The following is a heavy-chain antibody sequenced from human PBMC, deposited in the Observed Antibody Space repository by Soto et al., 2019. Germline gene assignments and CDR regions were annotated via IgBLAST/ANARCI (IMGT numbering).Heavy chain of an antibody. J-gene: IGHJ4*02. D-gene: IGHD4-4*01. Sequence: EVQLVQSGGGLVQPGGSLRLSCVGSGFTFTDFYMNWVRQAPGKGLEWVANIRPDGSETNYVESVKGRFTTSRDNAKNSLFLTMKSLRADDTAVYYCAGWGGHDYNYWGPGILVTVSS. CDR3: AGWGGHDYNY. CDR2: IRPDGSET. V-gene: IGHV3-7*03. CDR1: GFTFTDFY.